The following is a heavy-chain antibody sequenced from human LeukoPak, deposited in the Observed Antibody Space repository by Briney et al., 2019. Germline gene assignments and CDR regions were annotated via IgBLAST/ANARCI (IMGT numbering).Heavy chain of an antibody. CDR1: GYTFRSYG. Sequence: GRSLRLSCAVSGYTFRSYGIHWARQAPGKGLEWVTFISHDGTKKYYAGSVKGRFSVSRDNSKNTLYLQMDSLRADDTAVYYCAKDSSTWGNRFFDYWGQGTLVTVSS. D-gene: IGHD2-2*01. J-gene: IGHJ4*02. CDR3: AKDSSTWGNRFFDY. V-gene: IGHV3-30*18. CDR2: ISHDGTKK.